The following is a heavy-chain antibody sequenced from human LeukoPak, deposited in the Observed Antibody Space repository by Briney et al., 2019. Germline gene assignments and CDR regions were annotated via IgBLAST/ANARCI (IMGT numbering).Heavy chain of an antibody. CDR1: GFTFSSYA. J-gene: IGHJ4*02. D-gene: IGHD3-3*01. CDR3: ARSGSPLSYFDY. CDR2: ITNSGGYT. Sequence: GGSLRLSCAASGFTFSSYAMSWVRQAPGKGLEWVSTITNSGGYTYYADSVKGRFTISRDNSKNTLYLQTNSLRAEDTAVYYCARSGSPLSYFDYWGQGTLVTVSS. V-gene: IGHV3-23*01.